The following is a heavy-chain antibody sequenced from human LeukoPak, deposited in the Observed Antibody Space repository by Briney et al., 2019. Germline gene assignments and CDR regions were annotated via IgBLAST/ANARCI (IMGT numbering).Heavy chain of an antibody. V-gene: IGHV3-11*01. CDR2: ISSVGSST. CDR3: ARARGAGPGAHFDY. Sequence: GGSLRLSCAASGFTFSGDYMSWIRQAPGKGLEWVSYISSVGSSTVYADSVKGRFTISRDNAKSSLFLQMNSLRAEDTAAYYCARARGAGPGAHFDYWGQGTPVIVSS. D-gene: IGHD3-10*01. CDR1: GFTFSGDY. J-gene: IGHJ4*02.